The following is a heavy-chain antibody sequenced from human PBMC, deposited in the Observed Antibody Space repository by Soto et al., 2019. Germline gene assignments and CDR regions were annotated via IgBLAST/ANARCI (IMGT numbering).Heavy chain of an antibody. V-gene: IGHV4-34*01. CDR3: AREPTRRTVTTYYYYYGMDV. J-gene: IGHJ6*02. Sequence: SETLSLTCAVYGGSFSGYYWSWIRQPPGKGLEWIGEINHSGSTNYNPSLKSRVTISVDASKNQFSLKLSSVTAADTAVYYCAREPTRRTVTTYYYYYGMDVWGQGITVTVSS. CDR2: INHSGST. D-gene: IGHD4-17*01. CDR1: GGSFSGYY.